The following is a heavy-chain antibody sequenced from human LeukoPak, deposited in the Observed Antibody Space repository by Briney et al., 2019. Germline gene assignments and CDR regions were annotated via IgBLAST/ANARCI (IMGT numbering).Heavy chain of an antibody. V-gene: IGHV1-8*01. D-gene: IGHD6-19*01. CDR1: GYTFTSYD. CDR2: MNPNSGNT. J-gene: IGHJ4*02. CDR3: ARDDGYSSGWDFDY. Sequence: GASVKVSCKASGYTFTSYDINWVRQATGQGLEWMGWMNPNSGNTGYAQKFQGRVTMTRNTSISTAYMELSRLRSDDTAVYYCARDDGYSSGWDFDYWGQGTLVTVSS.